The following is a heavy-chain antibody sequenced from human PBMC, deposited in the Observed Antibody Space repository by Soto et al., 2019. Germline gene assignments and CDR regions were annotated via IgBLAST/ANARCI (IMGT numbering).Heavy chain of an antibody. CDR3: ARLGFNYDFLSGYYNVHHYYGIDV. CDR1: GYSFTSYW. CDR2: INPGDSDT. J-gene: IGHJ6*02. V-gene: IGHV5-51*01. Sequence: GESLKISCKGSGYSFTSYWIAWVRQMPGEGLEWMGIINPGDSDTRYSPSFQGQVTISADKSINSVYLQWSSLKASDTATYYCARLGFNYDFLSGYYNVHHYYGIDVWGQGTTVTVSS. D-gene: IGHD3-3*01.